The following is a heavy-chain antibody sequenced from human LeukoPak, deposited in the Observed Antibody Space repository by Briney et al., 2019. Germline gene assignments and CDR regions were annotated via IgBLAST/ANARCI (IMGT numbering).Heavy chain of an antibody. Sequence: GGSLRLSCSASGFAFSSYWMSWVRQAPGRGLESVALLYSGDKTYYPESVRDRFIISRDPSKNSVYLQMNNVRVEDTAVYYCARALASGYYSYFDGWGPGTLVTVSS. CDR3: ARALASGYYSYFDG. CDR1: GFAFSSYW. D-gene: IGHD3-3*01. CDR2: LYSGDKT. J-gene: IGHJ4*02. V-gene: IGHV3-53*01.